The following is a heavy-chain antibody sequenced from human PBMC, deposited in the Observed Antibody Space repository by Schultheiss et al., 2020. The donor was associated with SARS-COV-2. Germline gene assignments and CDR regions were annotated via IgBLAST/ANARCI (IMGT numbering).Heavy chain of an antibody. CDR3: ASSLVVPAATNFDY. CDR2: ISSSSSYT. J-gene: IGHJ4*02. V-gene: IGHV3-11*03. CDR1: GFTFSDYY. D-gene: IGHD2-2*01. Sequence: GGSLRLSCAASGFTFSDYYMSWIRQAPGKGLEWVSYISSSSSYTNYADSVKGRFTISRDNANNSLYLQMNSLRAEDTAVYYCASSLVVPAATNFDYWGQGTLVTVAS.